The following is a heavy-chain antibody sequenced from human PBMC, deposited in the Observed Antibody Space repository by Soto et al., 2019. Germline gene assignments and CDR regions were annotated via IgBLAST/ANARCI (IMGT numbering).Heavy chain of an antibody. Sequence: GGSLRLSCAAFRFTFSTYTMHWVRQAPGKGLEWLAVISYDGSNKDYADSVKGRFIISRDNSKHTLYLQMNSLRAEDTAVYYCVRDVQEYSSGGYHFDYWGRGTLVTVSS. CDR1: RFTFSTYT. J-gene: IGHJ4*02. V-gene: IGHV3-30-3*01. CDR2: ISYDGSNK. D-gene: IGHD6-19*01. CDR3: VRDVQEYSSGGYHFDY.